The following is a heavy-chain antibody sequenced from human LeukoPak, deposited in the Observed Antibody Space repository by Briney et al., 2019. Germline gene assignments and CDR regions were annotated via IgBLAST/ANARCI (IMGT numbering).Heavy chain of an antibody. CDR1: GGSISSYY. Sequence: SETLSLTCTVSGGSISSYYWRWIRQPPGKGLEWIGYLYYSGSTNYNPSLKSRVTISVDTSKKQFSLKLSSVPAADTAVYYCARENRGYSYGRGPGGFDYWGQGTLVTVSS. J-gene: IGHJ4*02. V-gene: IGHV4-59*01. CDR2: LYYSGST. D-gene: IGHD5-18*01. CDR3: ARENRGYSYGRGPGGFDY.